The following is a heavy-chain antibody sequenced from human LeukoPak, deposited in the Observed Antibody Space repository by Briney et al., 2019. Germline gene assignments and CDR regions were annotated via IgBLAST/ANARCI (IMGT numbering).Heavy chain of an antibody. Sequence: ASVKVSCKASGYTFTGYYMHWVRQAPGQGLEWMGWINPNSGGTNYAQKFQGRVTMTRDMSTSAVYMDLSSLRSEDTAVYYCARGQYYVWGSYRHDAFDIWGQGTMVTVSS. CDR3: ARGQYYVWGSYRHDAFDI. CDR1: GYTFTGYY. V-gene: IGHV1-2*02. D-gene: IGHD3-16*02. J-gene: IGHJ3*02. CDR2: INPNSGGT.